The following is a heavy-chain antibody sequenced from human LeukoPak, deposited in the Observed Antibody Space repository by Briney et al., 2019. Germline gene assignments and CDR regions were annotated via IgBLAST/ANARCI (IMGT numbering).Heavy chain of an antibody. CDR3: ARSHMIVVVPGAFDI. J-gene: IGHJ3*02. CDR1: GYSISSGYY. D-gene: IGHD3-22*01. V-gene: IGHV4-38-2*01. Sequence: SETLSLTCAVSGYSISSGYYWGWIRQPPGKGLEWIGSIYHSGGTYYNPSLKSRVTISVDTSKNQFSLKLSSVTAADTAVYYCARSHMIVVVPGAFDIWGQGTMVTVSS. CDR2: IYHSGGT.